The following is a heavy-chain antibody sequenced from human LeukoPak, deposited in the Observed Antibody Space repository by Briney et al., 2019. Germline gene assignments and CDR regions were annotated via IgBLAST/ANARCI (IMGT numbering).Heavy chain of an antibody. V-gene: IGHV1-2*02. Sequence: ASVKVSCKASGYTFTTYNIHGVRQAPGQGLEWMGWITPNSGGTNYAQKFQGRVTMTRDTSISTAYMELSRLRSDDTAAYSCARGRGGGYFDFWGQETLVTVSS. CDR1: GYTFTTYN. CDR3: ARGRGGGYFDF. J-gene: IGHJ4*02. CDR2: ITPNSGGT. D-gene: IGHD2-15*01.